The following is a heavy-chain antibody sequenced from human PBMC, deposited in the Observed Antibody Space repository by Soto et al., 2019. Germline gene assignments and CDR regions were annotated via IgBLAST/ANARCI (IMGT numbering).Heavy chain of an antibody. J-gene: IGHJ4*02. D-gene: IGHD5-18*01. CDR1: RYTLTSYA. CDR2: ISAHNGNT. Sequence: ASAKVSCKASRYTLTSYAMCWARQANGQGLERMGWISAHNGNTNYAQRLQGRVTMTTDTSTSTAYMELRSLRSDDTAVYHSARGSYGEILFDYWGQGTQVTVSS. V-gene: IGHV1-18*01. CDR3: ARGSYGEILFDY.